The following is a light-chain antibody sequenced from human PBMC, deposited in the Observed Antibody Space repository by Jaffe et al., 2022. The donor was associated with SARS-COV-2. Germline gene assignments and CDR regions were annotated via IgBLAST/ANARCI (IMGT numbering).Light chain of an antibody. CDR1: QSLVLSDGNTY. J-gene: IGKJ2*01. CDR3: MQAGQWPYT. V-gene: IGKV2-30*02. CDR2: KVS. Sequence: DVVVTQSPLSLPVTLGQPASISCRSSQSLVLSDGNTYLNWFQQRPGQSPRRLIYKVSHRDPGVPDRFSGSGSGTDFTLRISRVEAEDVGVYYCMQAGQWPYTFGQGTKLEIK.